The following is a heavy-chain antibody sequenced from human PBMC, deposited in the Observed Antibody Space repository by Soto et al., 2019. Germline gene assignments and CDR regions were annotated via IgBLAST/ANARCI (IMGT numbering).Heavy chain of an antibody. D-gene: IGHD1-1*01. V-gene: IGHV4-59*01. CDR3: ARRGDNWNDGEWAFDI. J-gene: IGHJ3*02. CDR1: GGSISSYY. CDR2: IYYSGST. Sequence: PSETLSLTCTVSGGSISSYYWSWIRQPPGKGLEWIGYIYYSGSTNYNPSLKSRVTISVDASKNQFSLKLSSVTAADTAVYYCARRGDNWNDGEWAFDIWGQGTMVTVSS.